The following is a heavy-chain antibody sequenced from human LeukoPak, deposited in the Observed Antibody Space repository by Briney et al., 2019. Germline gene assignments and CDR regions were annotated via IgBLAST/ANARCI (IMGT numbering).Heavy chain of an antibody. J-gene: IGHJ3*02. CDR3: AREHCSSTSCYGAFDI. Sequence: GGSLRLSCAASGFTVSSNYMSWVRQAPGKGLEWVSVIYSGGSTYYADSVKGRFTISRDSSKNTLYLQMNSLRAEDTAVYYCAREHCSSTSCYGAFDIWGQGTMVTVSS. V-gene: IGHV3-53*01. CDR1: GFTVSSNY. D-gene: IGHD2-2*01. CDR2: IYSGGST.